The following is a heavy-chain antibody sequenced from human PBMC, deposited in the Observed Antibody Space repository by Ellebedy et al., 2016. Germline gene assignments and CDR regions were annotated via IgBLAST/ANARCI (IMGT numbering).Heavy chain of an antibody. CDR3: ARGRSLTGVVVRKYYFDY. CDR2: IYSGGST. Sequence: GGSLRLXXAASGFTFSNAWMSWVRQAPGKGLEWVSVIYSGGSTYYADSVKGRFTISRDNSKNTLYLQMNSLRAEDTAVYYCARGRSLTGVVVRKYYFDYWGQGTLVTVSS. V-gene: IGHV3-66*01. J-gene: IGHJ4*02. D-gene: IGHD2-15*01. CDR1: GFTFSNAW.